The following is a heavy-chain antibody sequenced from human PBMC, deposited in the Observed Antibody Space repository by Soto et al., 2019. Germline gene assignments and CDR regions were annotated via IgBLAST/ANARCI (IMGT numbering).Heavy chain of an antibody. D-gene: IGHD2-15*01. J-gene: IGHJ4*02. CDR1: GFTFSSYA. CDR3: AKDPGLGVGRYCSGGSCYVSFFDY. CDR2: ISGSGGST. Sequence: GGSLRLSCAASGFTFSSYAMSWVRQAPGKGLEWVSAISGSGGSTYYADSVKGRFTISRDNSKNTLYLQMNSLRAEDTAVYYCAKDPGLGVGRYCSGGSCYVSFFDYWGQGTLVTVSS. V-gene: IGHV3-23*01.